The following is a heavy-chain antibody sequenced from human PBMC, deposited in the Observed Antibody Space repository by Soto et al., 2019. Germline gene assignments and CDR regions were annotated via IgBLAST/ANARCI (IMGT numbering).Heavy chain of an antibody. Sequence: QVQLQESGPGLVKPSQTLSLTCTVSGGSISSGDYYWSWIRQPPGKGLEWIGYIYYSGSTYYNPSLKIRVTLSIDTSKNQFSLKLSSVTAADTAVYYCARGNEGYSSSWSTYNWFDPWGQGTLVTVSS. J-gene: IGHJ5*02. CDR2: IYYSGST. V-gene: IGHV4-30-4*01. CDR1: GGSISSGDYY. D-gene: IGHD6-13*01. CDR3: ARGNEGYSSSWSTYNWFDP.